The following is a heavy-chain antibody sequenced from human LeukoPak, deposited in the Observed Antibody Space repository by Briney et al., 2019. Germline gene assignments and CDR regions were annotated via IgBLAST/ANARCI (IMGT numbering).Heavy chain of an antibody. CDR2: INPNSGGT. CDR1: GYTFTGYY. J-gene: IGHJ6*02. V-gene: IGHV1-2*02. Sequence: ASVRVSCKASGYTFTGYYMHWVRQAPGQGLEWMGWINPNSGGTNYAQKFQGRVTMTRDTSISTAYMELSRLRSDDTAVYYCARDGPAPTGPVYYYYGMDVWGQGTTVTLFS. D-gene: IGHD2-2*01. CDR3: ARDGPAPTGPVYYYYGMDV.